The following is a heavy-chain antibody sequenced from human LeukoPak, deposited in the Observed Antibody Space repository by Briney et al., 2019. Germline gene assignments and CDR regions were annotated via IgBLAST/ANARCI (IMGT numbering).Heavy chain of an antibody. Sequence: GGSLRLSCAASGFTFSSYWMSWVRQAPGKGLEWVANIKHDGSDKYYVDSVKVRFTISRDNAKNSLYLQMNSLRAEDTAMYYCARDLWFGEFPYYFDQWGQGTLVTVSS. V-gene: IGHV3-7*01. CDR1: GFTFSSYW. CDR2: IKHDGSDK. J-gene: IGHJ4*02. D-gene: IGHD3-10*01. CDR3: ARDLWFGEFPYYFDQ.